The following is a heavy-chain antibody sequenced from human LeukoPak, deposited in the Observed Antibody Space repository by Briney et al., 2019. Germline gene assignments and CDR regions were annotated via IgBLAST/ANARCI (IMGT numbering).Heavy chain of an antibody. Sequence: GGSLRLSSAASGFTFTSYSMNWVRQAPGKGLEWVSCISSSSTYIYYADSVKGRFTISRDNAKNSLYLQMNSLTAEDTAVYYCARSWGELSFFDSWGRGTLVTVSS. J-gene: IGHJ4*02. CDR2: ISSSSTYI. CDR3: ARSWGELSFFDS. V-gene: IGHV3-21*01. CDR1: GFTFTSYS. D-gene: IGHD3-16*02.